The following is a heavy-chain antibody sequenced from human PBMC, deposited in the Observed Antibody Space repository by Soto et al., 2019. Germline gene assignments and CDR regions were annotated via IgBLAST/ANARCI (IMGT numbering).Heavy chain of an antibody. J-gene: IGHJ3*02. V-gene: IGHV3-33*01. CDR2: IWANRISK. Sequence: WGSLRLPCAPSGFHFSTYGMHWVRNAPGKGPQWVAGIWANRISKYYADFVTGRFTISRDNWMNNLDLQMTSLRSKDPALYYFVSGRGPFDALDIWCLETM. D-gene: IGHD1-1*01. CDR3: VSGRGPFDALDI. CDR1: GFHFSTYG.